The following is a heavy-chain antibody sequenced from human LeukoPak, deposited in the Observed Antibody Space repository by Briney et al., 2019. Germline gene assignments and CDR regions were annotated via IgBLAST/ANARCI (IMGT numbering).Heavy chain of an antibody. CDR3: ARSRSESSGWYEFDY. D-gene: IGHD6-19*01. CDR1: GFTVSSNY. J-gene: IGHJ4*02. Sequence: GGSLRLSCAASGFTVSSNYMGWVRQAPGKGLEWVSVIYSGGSTDYADSVKGRFTISRDNSKNTVYLQMNSLRAEDTAVYYCARSRSESSGWYEFDYWGQGTLVTVSS. V-gene: IGHV3-53*01. CDR2: IYSGGST.